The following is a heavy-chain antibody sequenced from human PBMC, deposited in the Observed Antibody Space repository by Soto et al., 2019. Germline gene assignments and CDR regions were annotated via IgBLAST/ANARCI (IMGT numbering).Heavy chain of an antibody. CDR3: ARAGGGYYYYGMDV. Sequence: VASVKVSCKASGGTFSSYAISWVRQAPGQGLEWMGGIIPIFGTANYAQKFQGRVTITADESTSTAYMELSSLRSEDTAVYYCARAGGGYYYYGMDVWGQGTTVTVSS. J-gene: IGHJ6*02. V-gene: IGHV1-69*13. CDR1: GGTFSSYA. CDR2: IIPIFGTA.